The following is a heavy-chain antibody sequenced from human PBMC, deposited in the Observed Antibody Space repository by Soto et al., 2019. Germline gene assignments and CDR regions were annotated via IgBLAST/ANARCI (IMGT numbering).Heavy chain of an antibody. D-gene: IGHD3-9*01. Sequence: EVQLLESGGGLVQPGGSLRLSCAASGFTFSSYAMSWVRQAPGKGLEWVSAISGSGGSTYYADSVKGRFTISRDNSKNTLYLQMNSLRAEDTAVYYCAQGGVAFDWLFGMDNWFDPWGQGTLVTVSS. CDR1: GFTFSSYA. CDR2: ISGSGGST. V-gene: IGHV3-23*01. J-gene: IGHJ5*02. CDR3: AQGGVAFDWLFGMDNWFDP.